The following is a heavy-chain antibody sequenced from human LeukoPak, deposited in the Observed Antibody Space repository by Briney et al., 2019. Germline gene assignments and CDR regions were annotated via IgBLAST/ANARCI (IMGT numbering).Heavy chain of an antibody. J-gene: IGHJ3*02. CDR1: GGTFSSYA. V-gene: IGHV1-69*05. CDR2: IIPIFGTA. Sequence: SVKVSCKASGGTFSSYAISWVRQAPGQGLEWIGGIIPIFGTANYAQKFQGRVTITTDESTSTAYMELSSLRSEDTAVYYCARRYYCSGGSCNSVIIVGAFDIWGQGTMVTVSS. D-gene: IGHD2-15*01. CDR3: ARRYYCSGGSCNSVIIVGAFDI.